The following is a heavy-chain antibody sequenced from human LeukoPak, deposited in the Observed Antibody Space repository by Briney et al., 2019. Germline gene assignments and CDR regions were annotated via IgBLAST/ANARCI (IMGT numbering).Heavy chain of an antibody. Sequence: PGGSLRLSCAASGFTFSSYGMHWVRQAPGKGLEWVSYISSSGSTISYADSVKGRFTVSRDNSKNTLYLQMNSLRTEDTAVHYCAKGDSSWGQGTMVTVSS. J-gene: IGHJ3*01. CDR2: ISSSGSTI. CDR1: GFTFSSYG. V-gene: IGHV3-48*01. D-gene: IGHD3-22*01. CDR3: AKGDSS.